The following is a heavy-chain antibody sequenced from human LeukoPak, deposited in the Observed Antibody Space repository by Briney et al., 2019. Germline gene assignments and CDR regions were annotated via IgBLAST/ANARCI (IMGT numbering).Heavy chain of an antibody. CDR2: MYYSGST. V-gene: IGHV4-59*08. Sequence: SETLSLTCTVSGGSISSYYWSWIRQPPGKGLEWIGYMYYSGSTNYNPSLKSRVTISVDMSKNQLSLKLSSVTAADTAVYYCAEQWLVRSPFDYWGQGTLVTVSS. CDR1: GGSISSYY. D-gene: IGHD6-19*01. J-gene: IGHJ4*02. CDR3: AEQWLVRSPFDY.